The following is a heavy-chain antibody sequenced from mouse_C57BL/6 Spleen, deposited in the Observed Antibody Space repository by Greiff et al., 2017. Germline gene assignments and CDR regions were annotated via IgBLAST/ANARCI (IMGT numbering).Heavy chain of an antibody. Sequence: EVNVVDSGGGLVKPGGSLKLSCAASGFTFSSYAMSWVRQTPEKRLEWVATISDGGSYTYYPDNVKGRFTISRDNAKNNLYLQMSHLKSEDTAMYYCARDLEDYGSSYMDYWGQGTSVTVSS. D-gene: IGHD1-1*01. V-gene: IGHV5-4*01. CDR2: ISDGGSYT. CDR3: ARDLEDYGSSYMDY. CDR1: GFTFSSYA. J-gene: IGHJ4*01.